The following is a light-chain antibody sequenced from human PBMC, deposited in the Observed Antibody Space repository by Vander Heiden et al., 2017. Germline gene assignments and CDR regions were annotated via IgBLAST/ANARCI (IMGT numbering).Light chain of an antibody. Sequence: QSVLTQPPSVSGAPGQRVTISCTGSSSNIGAGYDVFWYQQLPGTAPKLLISGNSNRPSGVPDRFSGSKSGTSASLAITGLQAEDEADYYCQSYDSRLSGYYVFGSGTKVTVL. CDR3: QSYDSRLSGYYV. V-gene: IGLV1-40*01. J-gene: IGLJ1*01. CDR1: SSNIGAGYD. CDR2: GNS.